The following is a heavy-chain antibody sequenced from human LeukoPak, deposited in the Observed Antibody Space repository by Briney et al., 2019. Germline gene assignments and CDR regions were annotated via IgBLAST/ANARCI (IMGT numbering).Heavy chain of an antibody. CDR2: ISYDGSNK. Sequence: PGGSLRLSCAASGFTFSSYGMHWVRQAPGKGLEWVAVISYDGSNKYYADSVKGRFTISRDNSKNTLYLQMNSLRAEDTAVYYCARGNYDSSGYLFDYWGQGTLVTVSS. J-gene: IGHJ4*02. D-gene: IGHD3-22*01. V-gene: IGHV3-30*19. CDR1: GFTFSSYG. CDR3: ARGNYDSSGYLFDY.